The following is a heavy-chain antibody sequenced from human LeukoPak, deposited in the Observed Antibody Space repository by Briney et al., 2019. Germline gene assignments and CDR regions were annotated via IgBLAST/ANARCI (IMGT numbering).Heavy chain of an antibody. J-gene: IGHJ4*02. CDR2: ISGSGGST. Sequence: GGSLRLSCAASGFTFSDYYMSWIRQAPGKGLEWVSAISGSGGSTYYADSVKGRFTISRDNSKNTLYLQMNSLRAEDTAVYYCAKSRAMVADYFDYWGQGTLVTVSS. D-gene: IGHD5-18*01. CDR3: AKSRAMVADYFDY. CDR1: GFTFSDYY. V-gene: IGHV3-23*01.